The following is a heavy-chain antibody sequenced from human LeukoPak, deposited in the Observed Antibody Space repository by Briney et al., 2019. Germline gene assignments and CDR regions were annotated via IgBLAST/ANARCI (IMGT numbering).Heavy chain of an antibody. D-gene: IGHD3-22*01. V-gene: IGHV4-61*02. CDR3: ARESSAGYYRPSPFDY. J-gene: IGHJ4*02. CDR1: GASITGSGYY. CDR2: IYTSGST. Sequence: PSETLSLTCAVSGASITGSGYYWSWIRQPAGKGLEWIGRIYTSGSTNYNPSLKSRVTISVDTSKNQFSLKLSSVTAADTAVYYCARESSAGYYRPSPFDYWGQGTLVTVSS.